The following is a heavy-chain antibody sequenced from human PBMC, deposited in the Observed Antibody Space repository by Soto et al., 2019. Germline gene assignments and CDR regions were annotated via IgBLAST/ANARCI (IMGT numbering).Heavy chain of an antibody. CDR2: IDPSDSYT. V-gene: IGHV5-10-1*01. Sequence: GESLKISCNGSGYSFTIYCISLVLQMPGKGLEWMGRIDPSDSYTNYSPSFQGHVTISADKSISTAYLQWSSLKASDTAMYYCARQRIAARRYYYGMDVWGQGTTVTVSS. D-gene: IGHD6-6*01. CDR1: GYSFTIYC. CDR3: ARQRIAARRYYYGMDV. J-gene: IGHJ6*02.